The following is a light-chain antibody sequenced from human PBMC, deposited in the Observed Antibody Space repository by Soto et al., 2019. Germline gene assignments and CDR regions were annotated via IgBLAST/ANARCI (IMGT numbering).Light chain of an antibody. Sequence: DIVMTQSPDSLAVSLGERATINCKSSQSVLYSSENKNYLAWYQQKPGQPPKLLIYWASTRESGVPDRFSGSGSGTDFTLTISSLQAEDVAVYYCQQYYSTPVTFGPGTKVDIK. V-gene: IGKV4-1*01. CDR3: QQYYSTPVT. CDR2: WAS. J-gene: IGKJ3*01. CDR1: QSVLYSSENKNY.